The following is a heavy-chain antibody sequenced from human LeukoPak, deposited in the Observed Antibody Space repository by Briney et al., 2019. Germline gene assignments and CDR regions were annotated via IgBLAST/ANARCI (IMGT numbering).Heavy chain of an antibody. CDR1: GGLISSGSYY. Sequence: SQTQSLTCTVSGGLISSGSYYWSWIRQPAGKGLEWIGRIYSSGSTNYNPALRSRLTISVDTSKNQFSLKLSSVTAADTAVYYCASTICISTSCYPGVVDYWGQGTLVTVSS. J-gene: IGHJ4*02. V-gene: IGHV4-61*02. CDR2: IYSSGST. CDR3: ASTICISTSCYPGVVDY. D-gene: IGHD2-2*01.